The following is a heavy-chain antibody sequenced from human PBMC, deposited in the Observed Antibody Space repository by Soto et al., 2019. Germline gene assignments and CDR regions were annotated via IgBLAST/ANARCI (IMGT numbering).Heavy chain of an antibody. Sequence: QVQLQQWGAGLLKPSETLSLTCAVYGGSFSGYYWSWIRQPPGKGLEWIGEINHSGSTNYSPSLKSRVTISVDTSKNQFSLKLSSVTAADTAVYYCARGPTGTLYNWFDPWGQGTLVTVSS. J-gene: IGHJ5*02. CDR1: GGSFSGYY. V-gene: IGHV4-34*01. D-gene: IGHD1-1*01. CDR3: ARGPTGTLYNWFDP. CDR2: INHSGST.